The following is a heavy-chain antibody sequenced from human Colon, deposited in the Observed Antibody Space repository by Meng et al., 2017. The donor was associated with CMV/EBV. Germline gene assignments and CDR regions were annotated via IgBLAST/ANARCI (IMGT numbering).Heavy chain of an antibody. CDR1: GITFSSHV. J-gene: IGHJ4*02. CDR2: ITVNGATT. Sequence: GESLKISCAASGITFSSHVMSWVRQAPGRGLEWVSGITVNGATTNYADSVKGRFTISRDNSQNTLYLQMDSLRAEDTAIYYCAKGCYTYSYFDNWGQGTLVTVSS. D-gene: IGHD2-2*02. CDR3: AKGCYTYSYFDN. V-gene: IGHV3-23*01.